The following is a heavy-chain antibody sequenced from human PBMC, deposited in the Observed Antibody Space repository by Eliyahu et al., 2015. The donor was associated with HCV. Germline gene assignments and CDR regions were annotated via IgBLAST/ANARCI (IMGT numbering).Heavy chain of an antibody. CDR2: IFYSGRT. CDR1: GDSISTNTYY. D-gene: IGHD3-22*01. V-gene: IGHV4-39*01. CDR3: ARQWAFDSSGYYSYVLNY. J-gene: IGHJ4*02. Sequence: QLQLQESGPGLVRPSETLSLTCIXSGDSISTNTYYWAWIRQPPGKGLEWIGSIFYSGRTFHNPSLKSRVTISVDASKNQFSLNLTSMTAADTAVYYCARQWAFDSSGYYSYVLNYWGQGTLATVSS.